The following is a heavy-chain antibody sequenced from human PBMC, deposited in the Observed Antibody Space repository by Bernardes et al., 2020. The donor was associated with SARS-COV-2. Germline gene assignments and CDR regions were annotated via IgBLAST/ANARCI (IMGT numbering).Heavy chain of an antibody. CDR3: VKERMAAAPKLDE. Sequence: QAPGKGLQYVSAISSNWSSTYYADSVKCRFTISRDNSKNTLYLQMSNLRAEHTAVYYCVKERMAAAPKLDEWGHGTLVTVS. CDR2: ISSNWSST. J-gene: IGHJ4*01. V-gene: IGHV3-64D*09. D-gene: IGHD6-6*01.